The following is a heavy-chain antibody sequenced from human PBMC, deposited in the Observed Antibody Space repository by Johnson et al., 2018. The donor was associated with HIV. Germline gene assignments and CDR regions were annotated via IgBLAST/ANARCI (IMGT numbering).Heavy chain of an antibody. CDR2: ISSNGGST. CDR3: GLLGLCWAM. CDR1: GFTFSSYA. Sequence: EVQLVESGGGLVQPGGSLRLSCAASGFTFSSYAMHWVRQAPGKGLEYVSAISSNGGSTYYANSVKSRFTISRDNSKNMLYLQMHSLRGDDTGHNVRGLLGLCWAMWG. J-gene: IGHJ1*01. V-gene: IGHV3-64*01. D-gene: IGHD3-10*02.